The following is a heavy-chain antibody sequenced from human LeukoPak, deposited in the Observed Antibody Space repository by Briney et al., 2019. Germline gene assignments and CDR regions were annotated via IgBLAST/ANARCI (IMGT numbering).Heavy chain of an antibody. CDR2: INHSGST. CDR3: ARGGGQWLRSYYFDY. D-gene: IGHD5-12*01. CDR1: GGSFSGYY. Sequence: SETLSLTCAVYGGSFSGYYWSWIRQPPGKGLEWIGEINHSGSTNYNPSPKSRVTISVDTSKKHFSLTVRSVTAADTAVYYCARGGGQWLRSYYFDYWGQGALVTVSS. V-gene: IGHV4-34*01. J-gene: IGHJ4*02.